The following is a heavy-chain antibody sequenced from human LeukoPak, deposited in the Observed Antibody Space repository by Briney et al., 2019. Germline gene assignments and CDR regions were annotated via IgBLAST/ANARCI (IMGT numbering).Heavy chain of an antibody. CDR1: GFTFSNYA. J-gene: IGHJ5*02. Sequence: GGSLRLSCAASGFTFSNYAMSWVRQAPGKGLEWVSAISGSGGSTYYADSVKGRFTISRDNSKNTLYLQMNSLRAEDTAVYYCAKSSSYSSGWYPSRWFDPWGQGTLVTVSS. D-gene: IGHD6-19*01. CDR2: ISGSGGST. CDR3: AKSSSYSSGWYPSRWFDP. V-gene: IGHV3-23*01.